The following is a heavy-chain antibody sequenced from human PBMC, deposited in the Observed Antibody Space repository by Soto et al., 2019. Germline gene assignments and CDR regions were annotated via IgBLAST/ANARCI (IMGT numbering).Heavy chain of an antibody. CDR2: VSYDGSDH. D-gene: IGHD6-19*01. CDR1: GFTFTTYG. Sequence: GGSLRLSCAASGFTFTTYGMHWLRQAPGKGLEWVAVVSYDGSDHYYADSVKGRFSVSRDKSRNTVFLQMNSLRAEDTAMYYCEKEHSGLYSRYYFDFWGQGTLVTVSS. CDR3: EKEHSGLYSRYYFDF. V-gene: IGHV3-30*18. J-gene: IGHJ4*02.